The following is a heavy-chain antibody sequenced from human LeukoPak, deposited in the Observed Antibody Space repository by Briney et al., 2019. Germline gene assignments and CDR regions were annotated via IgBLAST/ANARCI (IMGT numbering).Heavy chain of an antibody. Sequence: SETLSLTCTVSGGSISSYYWSWIRQPPGKGLEWIGYISYSGSTNCNPSLKSRVSISVDTSKNQFSLNLYSLTAADTAVYYCARHGSGWSFDYWGQGTLITVSS. CDR3: ARHGSGWSFDY. V-gene: IGHV4-59*08. J-gene: IGHJ4*02. CDR2: ISYSGST. CDR1: GGSISSYY. D-gene: IGHD6-19*01.